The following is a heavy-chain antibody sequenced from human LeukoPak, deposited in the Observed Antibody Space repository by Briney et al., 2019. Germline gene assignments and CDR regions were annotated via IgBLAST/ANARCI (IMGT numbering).Heavy chain of an antibody. CDR2: IKHDGSED. CDR1: GFTFSSYA. J-gene: IGHJ4*02. Sequence: GGSLRLSCAASGFTFSSYAMHWVRQAPGKGLEWVATIKHDGSEDYYLDSVKGRFTISRDNAKSSMWLQMSSLRAEDTAVYYCARGTLNIPGQHGAFDYWGQGTLVTVS. D-gene: IGHD1-14*01. V-gene: IGHV3-7*01. CDR3: ARGTLNIPGQHGAFDY.